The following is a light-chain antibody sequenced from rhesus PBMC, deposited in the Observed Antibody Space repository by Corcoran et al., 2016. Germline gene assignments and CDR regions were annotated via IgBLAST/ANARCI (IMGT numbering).Light chain of an antibody. CDR1: QTISSY. Sequence: DIQMTQSPSSLSASVGDRVTITCRASQTISSYVAWYQQKPGKVPKLLIYVASSLESGVPSRFSGSGSGTEFTLTISSLQPEDFATYYCQQHNSHPRTFGQGTKVEIK. V-gene: IGKV1S5*01. CDR3: QQHNSHPRT. CDR2: VAS. J-gene: IGKJ1*01.